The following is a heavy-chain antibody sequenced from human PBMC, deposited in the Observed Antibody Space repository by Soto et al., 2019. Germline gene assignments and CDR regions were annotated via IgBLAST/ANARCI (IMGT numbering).Heavy chain of an antibody. CDR1: GFNFGAFS. V-gene: IGHV3-21*01. J-gene: IGHJ4*02. Sequence: EVQLVESGGGLVKPGESLSLSCTASGFNFGAFSLSWVRQAPGKGLEWVSSIDPTSTEIHYADSVEGRFSVYRDSTKTSLYLQMISLRFEDTGVYYCARDYLTGDPREAFDSWGQGTLVTVSS. D-gene: IGHD7-27*01. CDR3: ARDYLTGDPREAFDS. CDR2: IDPTSTEI.